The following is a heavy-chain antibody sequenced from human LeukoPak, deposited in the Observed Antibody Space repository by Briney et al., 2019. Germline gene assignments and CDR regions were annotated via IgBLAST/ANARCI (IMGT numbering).Heavy chain of an antibody. Sequence: SETLSLTCTVSGYSISSGHYWGWIRQPPGKGLEWIGSMYHSGSTNYNPSLKSRVTISVGTSKNQFSLKLSSVTAADTAVYYCARHSANVGATATFDYWGQGTLVTVSS. V-gene: IGHV4-38-2*02. CDR2: MYHSGST. D-gene: IGHD1-26*01. CDR3: ARHSANVGATATFDY. CDR1: GYSISSGHY. J-gene: IGHJ4*02.